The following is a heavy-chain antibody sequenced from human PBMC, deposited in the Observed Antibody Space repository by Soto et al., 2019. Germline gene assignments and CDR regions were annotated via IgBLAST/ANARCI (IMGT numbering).Heavy chain of an antibody. CDR3: ARGRSGYSYGQPPGY. Sequence: PSETLSLTCTVSGGSISSYYWSWIRQPPGKGLEWIGYIYYSGSTNYNPSLKSRVTISVDTSKNQFSLKLSSVTAADTAVYYCARGRSGYSYGQPPGYWGQGTLVTVSS. D-gene: IGHD5-18*01. CDR2: IYYSGST. J-gene: IGHJ4*02. CDR1: GGSISSYY. V-gene: IGHV4-59*12.